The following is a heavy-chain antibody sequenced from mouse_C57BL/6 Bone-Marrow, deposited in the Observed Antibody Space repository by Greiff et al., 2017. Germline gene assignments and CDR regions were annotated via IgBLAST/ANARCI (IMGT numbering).Heavy chain of an antibody. J-gene: IGHJ1*03. Sequence: VQLQQSVAELVRPGASVKLSCTASGFNIKNTYMHWVKQRPEQGLEWIGRSDPANGNTKYAPKFQGKATITADTSSNTAYLQLSSLTSEDTAIYYCARSGTTVVATDWYFDVWGTGTTGTVSS. V-gene: IGHV14-3*01. CDR2: SDPANGNT. CDR1: GFNIKNTY. D-gene: IGHD1-1*01. CDR3: ARSGTTVVATDWYFDV.